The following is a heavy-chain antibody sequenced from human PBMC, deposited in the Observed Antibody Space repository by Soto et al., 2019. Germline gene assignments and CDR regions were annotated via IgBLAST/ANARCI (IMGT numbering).Heavy chain of an antibody. J-gene: IGHJ5*02. V-gene: IGHV4-30-2*01. Sequence: QLQLQESGSGLVKPSQTLSLTCAVSGGSISSGGYSWSWNRQPPGKGLEWIGYIYHSGRTYYNPSLKIRPTTSVYRSKNQFSLELSSVTAACTAAYYCASVPGPWGQGTLVTVAS. CDR2: IYHSGRT. CDR3: ASVPGP. CDR1: GGSISSGGYS.